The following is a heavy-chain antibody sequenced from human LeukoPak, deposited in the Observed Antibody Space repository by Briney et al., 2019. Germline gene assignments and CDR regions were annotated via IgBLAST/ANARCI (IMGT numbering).Heavy chain of an antibody. J-gene: IGHJ4*02. CDR1: GYTFTGYY. CDR3: ASTMGAGDGYNSYYFDY. Sequence: GASVKVSCKASGYTFTGYYMHWVRQAPGQGLEWMGRINPDSGGTNYAQKFQGRVTMTRDTSISTAYMELSRLRSDDTAVYYCASTMGAGDGYNSYYFDYWGQGTLVTVSS. D-gene: IGHD5-24*01. V-gene: IGHV1-2*06. CDR2: INPDSGGT.